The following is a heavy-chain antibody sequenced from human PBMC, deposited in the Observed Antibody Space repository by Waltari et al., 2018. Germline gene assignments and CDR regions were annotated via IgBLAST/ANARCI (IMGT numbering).Heavy chain of an antibody. D-gene: IGHD2-2*01. V-gene: IGHV3-9*01. Sequence: EVQLVESGGDLVQPGRSLRLSCAASGFTFDDYAMHWVRQAPGKGLEWVSGISWNSGSIGYADSVKGRFTISRDNAKNSLYLQMNSLRAEDTALYYCAKLIVPAATVWVSDYWGQGTLVTVSS. CDR2: ISWNSGSI. CDR3: AKLIVPAATVWVSDY. J-gene: IGHJ4*02. CDR1: GFTFDDYA.